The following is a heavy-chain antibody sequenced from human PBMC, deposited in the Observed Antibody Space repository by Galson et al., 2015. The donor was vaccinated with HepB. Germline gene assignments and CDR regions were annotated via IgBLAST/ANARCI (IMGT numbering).Heavy chain of an antibody. J-gene: IGHJ5*02. CDR3: ARAMYYDFWSGIKTKNWFDP. Sequence: SVKVSCKASGSTFTSYAMHWVRQAPGQRLEWMGWINAGNGNTKYSQKFQGRVTITRDTSASTAYMELSSLRSEDTAVYYCARAMYYDFWSGIKTKNWFDPWGQGTLVTVSS. CDR2: INAGNGNT. V-gene: IGHV1-3*01. D-gene: IGHD3-3*01. CDR1: GSTFTSYA.